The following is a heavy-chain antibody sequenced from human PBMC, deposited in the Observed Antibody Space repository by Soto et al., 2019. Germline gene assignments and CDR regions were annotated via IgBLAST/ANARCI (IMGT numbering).Heavy chain of an antibody. CDR2: IIPIFGTA. Sequence: QVQLVQSGAEVKKPGSSVKVSCTASGGTFSSYAISWVRQAPGQGLEWMGGIIPIFGTANYAQKFQGRVTITADESTSTAYMELSSLRSEDTAVYYCARGRPLGSLYGMDVWGQGTTVTVSS. J-gene: IGHJ6*02. CDR3: ARGRPLGSLYGMDV. D-gene: IGHD3-10*01. CDR1: GGTFSSYA. V-gene: IGHV1-69*01.